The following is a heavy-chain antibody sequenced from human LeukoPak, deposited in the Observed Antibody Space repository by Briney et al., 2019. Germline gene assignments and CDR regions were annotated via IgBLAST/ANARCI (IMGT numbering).Heavy chain of an antibody. CDR1: GFTFSSYA. D-gene: IGHD1-26*01. Sequence: GGSLRLSCTASGFTFSSYAMSWVRQAPGKGLEWVSSISGSGNSTYDADSVEGRFTISRDNAKSSLYLQMSGLRAEDTAVYYCARGEWELRPFDIWGQGTMVTVSS. V-gene: IGHV3-23*01. CDR2: ISGSGNST. J-gene: IGHJ3*02. CDR3: ARGEWELRPFDI.